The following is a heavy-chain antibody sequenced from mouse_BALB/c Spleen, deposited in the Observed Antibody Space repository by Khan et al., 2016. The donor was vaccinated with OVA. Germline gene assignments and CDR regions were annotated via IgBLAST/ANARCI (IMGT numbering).Heavy chain of an antibody. J-gene: IGHJ4*01. CDR1: GYSITSDYA. CDR2: ISYSGST. D-gene: IGHD2-3*01. Sequence: VQLKESGPGLVKPSQSLSLTCTVTGYSITSDYAWNWIRQFPGNKLEWMGYISYSGSTSYNPSLKSRISITRDTSKNQFFLQLNSVTTEDTATYYCARRGDGYYGAMDYWGQGTSVTASS. V-gene: IGHV3-2*02. CDR3: ARRGDGYYGAMDY.